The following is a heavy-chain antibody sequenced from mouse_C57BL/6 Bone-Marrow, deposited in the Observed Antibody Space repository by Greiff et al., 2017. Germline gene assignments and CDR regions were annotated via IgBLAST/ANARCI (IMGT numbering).Heavy chain of an antibody. V-gene: IGHV5-9-1*02. CDR2: ISSGGDYI. D-gene: IGHD3-3*01. CDR3: TRDGADYFDY. J-gene: IGHJ2*01. CDR1: GFTFSSYA. Sequence: EVKLVESGAGLVKPGGSLKLSCAASGFTFSSYAMSWVRQTPEKRLEWVAYISSGGDYIYYADTVKGRFTISRDNARNTLYLQMSSLKSEDTAMYYCTRDGADYFDYGGQGTTRTVSS.